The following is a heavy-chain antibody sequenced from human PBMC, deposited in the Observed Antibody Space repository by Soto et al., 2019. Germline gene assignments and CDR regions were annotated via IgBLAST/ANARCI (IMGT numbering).Heavy chain of an antibody. V-gene: IGHV4-59*01. CDR3: ARDRRRDRITIYGMDV. Sequence: PSETLSLTCTVSGGSISSYYWSWIRQPPGKGLEWIGYIYYSGSTNYNPSLKSRVTISVDTSKNQFSLKLSSVTAADTAVYYCARDRRRDRITIYGMDVWGQGTTVTVSS. CDR2: IYYSGST. J-gene: IGHJ6*02. CDR1: GGSISSYY. D-gene: IGHD2-15*01.